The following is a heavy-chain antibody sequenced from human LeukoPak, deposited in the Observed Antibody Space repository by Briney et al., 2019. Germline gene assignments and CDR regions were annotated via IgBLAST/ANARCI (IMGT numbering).Heavy chain of an antibody. Sequence: ASVKVSCKASGYTFTGYYMHWVRQAPGQGLEWMGWINPNSGGTNYAQKFQGRVTMTRDTSISTAYMELSRLRSDDSAVYYCARNYYDSRTGFDPWGQGTLVTVTS. V-gene: IGHV1-2*02. CDR1: GYTFTGYY. D-gene: IGHD3-22*01. CDR3: ARNYYDSRTGFDP. J-gene: IGHJ5*02. CDR2: INPNSGGT.